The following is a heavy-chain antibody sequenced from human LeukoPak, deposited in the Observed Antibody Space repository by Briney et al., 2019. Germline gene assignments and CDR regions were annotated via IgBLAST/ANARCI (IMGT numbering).Heavy chain of an antibody. V-gene: IGHV3-43D*03. CDR2: ISWDGGST. CDR3: AKDLNSGSYYPYYYYYYYMDV. Sequence: PGGSLRLSCAASGFTFDDYAMHWVRQAPGKGLEWVSLISWDGGSTYYADSVKGRFTISRDNSKNSLYLQMNSLRAEDTASYYCAKDLNSGSYYPYYYYYYYMDVWGKGTTVTVSS. CDR1: GFTFDDYA. D-gene: IGHD1-26*01. J-gene: IGHJ6*03.